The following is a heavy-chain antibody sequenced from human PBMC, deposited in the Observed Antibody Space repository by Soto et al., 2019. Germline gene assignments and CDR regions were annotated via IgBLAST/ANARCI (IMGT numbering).Heavy chain of an antibody. J-gene: IGHJ5*02. CDR1: GYTFTSYA. D-gene: IGHD6-13*01. CDR2: INAGNGNT. V-gene: IGHV1-3*01. Sequence: ASVKVSCKASGYTFTSYAMHWVRQAPGQRLEWMGWINAGNGNTKYSQEFQGRVTITRDTSASTAYMELSSLRSEDTAVYYCARDLRRGIAAAGSVENWFDPWGQGTLVTVSS. CDR3: ARDLRRGIAAAGSVENWFDP.